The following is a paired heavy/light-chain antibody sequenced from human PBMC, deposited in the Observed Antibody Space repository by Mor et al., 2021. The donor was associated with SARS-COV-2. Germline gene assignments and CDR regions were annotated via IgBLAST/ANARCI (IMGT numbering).Heavy chain of an antibody. CDR3: TRALLEWLQIVGPYYYGMDV. Sequence: EVQLVESGGGLVQPGRSLRLSCTASGFTFGDYAMSWFRQAPGKGLEWVGFIRSKAYGGTTEYAASVKGRFTISRDDSKSIAYLQMNSLKTEDTAVYYCTRALLEWLQIVGPYYYGMDVWGQGTTVTVSS. CDR2: IRSKAYGGTT. CDR1: GFTFGDYA. J-gene: IGHJ6*02. D-gene: IGHD3-3*01. V-gene: IGHV3-49*03.
Light chain of an antibody. CDR2: DVS. Sequence: QSALTQPASVSGSPGQSITISCTGTSSDVGGYNYVSWYQQHPGKAPKLMIYDVSNRPSGVSNRFSGSKSGNTASLTISGLQAEDEADYYCSSYTSSSTLLYVFGTGTKVTVL. CDR3: SSYTSSSTLLYV. CDR1: SSDVGGYNY. V-gene: IGLV2-14*01. J-gene: IGLJ1*01.